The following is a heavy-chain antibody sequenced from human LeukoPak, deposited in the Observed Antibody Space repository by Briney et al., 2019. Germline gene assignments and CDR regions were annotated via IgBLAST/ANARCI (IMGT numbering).Heavy chain of an antibody. D-gene: IGHD1-26*01. J-gene: IGHJ4*02. Sequence: HAGRSLRLSCAASGFTFDDYAMHWVRLAPGKGLEWVSGIIWNSDSIGYADSVKGRFTISRDNAKNSLYLQMNSLRAEDTALYYCAKDISVGATPYYFDYWGQGTLVTVSS. CDR1: GFTFDDYA. CDR2: IIWNSDSI. CDR3: AKDISVGATPYYFDY. V-gene: IGHV3-9*01.